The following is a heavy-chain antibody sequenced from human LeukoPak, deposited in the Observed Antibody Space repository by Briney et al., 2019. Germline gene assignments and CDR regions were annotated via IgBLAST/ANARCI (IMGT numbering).Heavy chain of an antibody. CDR1: GYTFTGYY. J-gene: IGHJ5*02. CDR2: INPNSGGT. Sequence: ASVRVSCKASGYTFTGYYMHWVRQAPGQGLEWMGWINPNSGGTNYAQKFRGRVTMTRDTSISTAYMELSRLRSDDTAVYYCARSSVAGGWFDPWGQGTLVTVSS. V-gene: IGHV1-2*02. CDR3: ARSSVAGGWFDP. D-gene: IGHD6-19*01.